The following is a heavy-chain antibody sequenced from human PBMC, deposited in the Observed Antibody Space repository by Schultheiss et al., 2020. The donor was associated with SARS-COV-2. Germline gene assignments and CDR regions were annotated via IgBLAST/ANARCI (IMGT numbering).Heavy chain of an antibody. D-gene: IGHD3-3*01. Sequence: SETLSLTCTVSGGSISSSSYYWGWIRQPPGKGLEWIGSIYYSGSTYYNPSLKSRVTISVDTSKNQFSLKLSSVTAADTAVYYCARGRNPITIFGVVTLPYFDYWGQGTLVTVSS. V-gene: IGHV4-39*01. CDR2: IYYSGST. CDR3: ARGRNPITIFGVVTLPYFDY. J-gene: IGHJ4*02. CDR1: GGSISSSSYY.